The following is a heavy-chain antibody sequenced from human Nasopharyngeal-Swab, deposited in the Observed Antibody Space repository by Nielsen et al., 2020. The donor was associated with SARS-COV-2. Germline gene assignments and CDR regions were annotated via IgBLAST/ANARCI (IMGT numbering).Heavy chain of an antibody. CDR3: TREAPMSGRSINYFDP. J-gene: IGHJ5*02. V-gene: IGHV4-39*07. CDR2: VYYSGGT. D-gene: IGHD1-1*01. Sequence: SETLSLTCTVSGGSLTSSSYYWGWIRQPPGKGLEWIGSVYYSGGTYYNPSLQSRVTISVDTSKNQFSLKLTSVTAADTAVFYCTREAPMSGRSINYFDPWGQGTLVTVSS. CDR1: GGSLTSSSYY.